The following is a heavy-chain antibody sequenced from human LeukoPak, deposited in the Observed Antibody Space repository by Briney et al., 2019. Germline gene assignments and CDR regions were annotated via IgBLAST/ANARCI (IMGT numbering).Heavy chain of an antibody. CDR1: GFTFSSYA. CDR2: ISGSGGST. D-gene: IGHD3-10*01. J-gene: IGHJ4*02. CDR3: AKDFYGSGSQIDY. V-gene: IGHV3-23*01. Sequence: PGGSLRLSCAASGFTFSSYAMSWVRQAPGKGLEWVSAISGSGGSTYYADSVKGRFTISRDNSKNTLYLQMNSLRAEGTAVYYCAKDFYGSGSQIDYWGQGTLVTVSS.